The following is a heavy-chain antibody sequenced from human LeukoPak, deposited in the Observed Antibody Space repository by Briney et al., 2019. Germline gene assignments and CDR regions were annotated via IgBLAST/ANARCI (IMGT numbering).Heavy chain of an antibody. J-gene: IGHJ4*02. Sequence: ASVKVSCKASGYSLTGYYMHWVRQAPGQGPEWMGWISPHNGNTKYAQKLQGRVTMTTDTSTSTVYMELRSLRSDDTAVYYCARVPYDSSGYYRDWGQGTLVTVSS. V-gene: IGHV1-18*04. CDR1: GYSLTGYY. CDR3: ARVPYDSSGYYRD. CDR2: ISPHNGNT. D-gene: IGHD3-22*01.